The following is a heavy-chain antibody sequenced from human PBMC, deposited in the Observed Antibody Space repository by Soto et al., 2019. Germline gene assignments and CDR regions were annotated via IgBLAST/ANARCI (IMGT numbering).Heavy chain of an antibody. CDR1: GYIFTKYG. CDR2: INVYNGDR. J-gene: IGHJ5*02. V-gene: IGHV1-18*01. CDR3: ARLQLSGERMLNWFDH. D-gene: IGHD2-15*01. Sequence: QVQVVQSGPELKKPGASVKVSCKAQGYIFTKYGIGWVRQAPGHGLEWMGLINVYNGDRKVAQKFQDRVSMTTDTATDTAYMELKSIRSGDTAVYYCARLQLSGERMLNWFDHWGHGTLVTVSS.